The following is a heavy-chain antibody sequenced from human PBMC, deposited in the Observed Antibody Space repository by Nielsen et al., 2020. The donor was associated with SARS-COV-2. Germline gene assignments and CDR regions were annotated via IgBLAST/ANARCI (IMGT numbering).Heavy chain of an antibody. CDR2: IHSGGTT. D-gene: IGHD3-3*01. CDR3: ARHDRITIFGVGEVDV. V-gene: IGHV4-59*08. J-gene: IGHJ6*04. Sequence: SETLSLTCTVSSGSISGYHWSWVRQPPGKGLEWIGYIHSGGTTNYNPSLRSRVALSIDTSKNQFSLKLSSVTAADTAVYYCARHDRITIFGVGEVDVWGKGTTVTVSS. CDR1: SGSISGYH.